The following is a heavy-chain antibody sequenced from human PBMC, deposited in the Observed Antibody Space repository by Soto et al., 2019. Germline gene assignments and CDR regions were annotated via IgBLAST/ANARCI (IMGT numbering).Heavy chain of an antibody. Sequence: QVQLVQSGAEVKKPVASVKVACKASGYTFTSYGISWVRQAPGQGLEWRGWISAYNGNTKYAQKLQGRVNMTTDTSARTAYIEVRTLRSNDTDEYYSAREPNYFDYWGHGTPVTV. CDR3: AREPNYFDY. V-gene: IGHV1-18*01. J-gene: IGHJ4*01. CDR1: GYTFTSYG. CDR2: ISAYNGNT.